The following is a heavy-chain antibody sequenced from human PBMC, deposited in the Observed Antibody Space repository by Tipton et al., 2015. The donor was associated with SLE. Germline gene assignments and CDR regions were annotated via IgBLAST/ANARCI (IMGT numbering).Heavy chain of an antibody. D-gene: IGHD3-22*01. CDR3: ARDYYDGSGYYSDEFFQH. Sequence: TLSLTCTVSGGSINSNYWSWIRQPPGEELEWIGYIYYSGSTNYNPSLRSRAAMSVDTSKNQFSLKLSSVTAADTAVYYCARDYYDGSGYYSDEFFQHWGQGTLVTVSS. J-gene: IGHJ1*01. V-gene: IGHV4-59*12. CDR1: GGSINSNY. CDR2: IYYSGST.